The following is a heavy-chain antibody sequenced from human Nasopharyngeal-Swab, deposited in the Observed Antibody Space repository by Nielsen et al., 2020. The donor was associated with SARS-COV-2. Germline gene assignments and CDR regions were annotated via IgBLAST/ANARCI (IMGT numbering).Heavy chain of an antibody. Sequence: GGSLRLSCAASGFTFSSYAMHWVRQAPGKGLAWVAVISYDGSNKYYADSVKGRFTISRDNSKNTLYLQMNSLRAEDTAVYYCARDAALLWFGELGGWFDPWGQGTLVTVSS. D-gene: IGHD3-10*01. CDR3: ARDAALLWFGELGGWFDP. V-gene: IGHV3-30-3*01. CDR1: GFTFSSYA. J-gene: IGHJ5*02. CDR2: ISYDGSNK.